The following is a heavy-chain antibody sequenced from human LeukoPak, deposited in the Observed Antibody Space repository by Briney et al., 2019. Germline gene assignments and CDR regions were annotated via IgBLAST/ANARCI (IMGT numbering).Heavy chain of an antibody. V-gene: IGHV1-69*04. CDR2: IIPIFGIA. Sequence: SVKVSCKASGGTFSSYAISWVRQAPGQGLEWMGRIIPIFGIANYAQKFQGRVTVTADKSTSTAYMELSSLRSEDTAVYYCAREVVTTNRNWFDPWGQGTLVTVSS. J-gene: IGHJ5*02. CDR3: AREVVTTNRNWFDP. D-gene: IGHD4-11*01. CDR1: GGTFSSYA.